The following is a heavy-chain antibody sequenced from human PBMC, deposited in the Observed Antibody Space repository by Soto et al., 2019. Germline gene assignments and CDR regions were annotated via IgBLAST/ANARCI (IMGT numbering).Heavy chain of an antibody. CDR3: ARARISMVREVIKYNMDV. V-gene: IGHV4-59*01. D-gene: IGHD3-10*01. CDR1: GGSISNYY. CDR2: IYDSGST. Sequence: QVQLQESGPGLVKPSETLSLTCTVSGGSISNYYWSWIRQPPGKGLEWIGYIYDSGSTNSKPSLQNRVTMSVDTSKSQFSLKLRAVTAADTAIYYCARARISMVREVIKYNMDVWGQGTTVIVSS. J-gene: IGHJ6*02.